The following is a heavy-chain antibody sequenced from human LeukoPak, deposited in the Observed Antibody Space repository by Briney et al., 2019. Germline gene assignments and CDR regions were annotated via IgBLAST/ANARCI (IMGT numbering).Heavy chain of an antibody. CDR1: GGSISSSSYT. J-gene: IGHJ5*02. CDR2: IYYSGTT. Sequence: KPSETLSLTCTVSGGSISSSSYTWGWIRQPPGKGLEWVGTIYYSGTTHYNSSLKSRVTISIETSKNQFSLKLSSVTAADTAVYFCARRITVAGGWFDPWGQGNLVTVSS. CDR3: ARRITVAGGWFDP. D-gene: IGHD6-19*01. V-gene: IGHV4-39*01.